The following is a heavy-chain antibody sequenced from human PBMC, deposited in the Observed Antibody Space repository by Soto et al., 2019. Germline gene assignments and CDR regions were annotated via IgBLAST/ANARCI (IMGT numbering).Heavy chain of an antibody. Sequence: SVKVSCKASGFTFTSSAVQWVRQARGQRLEWIGWIVVGSGNTYYAQKFQERVTITRDMSTSTAYMELSSLRSEDTAVYYCAADTPPRSLVHPVVVVAVTWGQGTLVTVSS. CDR2: IVVGSGNT. V-gene: IGHV1-58*01. CDR1: GFTFTSSA. CDR3: AADTPPRSLVHPVVVVAVT. J-gene: IGHJ5*02. D-gene: IGHD2-15*01.